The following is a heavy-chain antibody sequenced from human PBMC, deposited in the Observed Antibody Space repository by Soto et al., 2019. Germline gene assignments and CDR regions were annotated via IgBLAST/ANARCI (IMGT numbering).Heavy chain of an antibody. V-gene: IGHV3-21*01. Sequence: EVHLVESGGGLVKPGGSLRLSCAASGFTFNTYDMNWVRQAPGKGLEWVSSVTTSSAYIYYAASLQSRITISRDNAKNSLFLQMNSLRAEDTAVYYCVRSGTARLLRHSWFDTWGQGTLVTVSS. CDR2: VTTSSAYI. J-gene: IGHJ5*02. CDR1: GFTFNTYD. CDR3: VRSGTARLLRHSWFDT. D-gene: IGHD2-21*01.